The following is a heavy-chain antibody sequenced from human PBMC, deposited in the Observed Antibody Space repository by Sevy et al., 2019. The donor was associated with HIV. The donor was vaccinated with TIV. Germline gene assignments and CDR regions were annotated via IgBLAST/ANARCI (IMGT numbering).Heavy chain of an antibody. CDR1: GFAFSDYA. D-gene: IGHD2-15*01. CDR3: AKAHADCSGGTCYTAHYYYDMDV. CDR2: ISYAGDNK. V-gene: IGHV3-30*18. Sequence: GGSLRLSCAASGFAFSDYAMHWVRQAPGKGLEWVAAISYAGDNKYFADSVKGRFTVSKDNSKNTLYLEMNSPRAEDTAVYYCAKAHADCSGGTCYTAHYYYDMDVWGRGATVTVSS. J-gene: IGHJ6*02.